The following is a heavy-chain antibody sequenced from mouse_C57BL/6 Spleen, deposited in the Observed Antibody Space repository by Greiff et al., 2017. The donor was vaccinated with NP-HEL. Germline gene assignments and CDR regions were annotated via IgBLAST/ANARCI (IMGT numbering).Heavy chain of an antibody. Sequence: QVQLQQPGAELVRPGSSVKLSCKASGYTFTSYWMHWVKQRPIQGLEWIGNIDPSDSETHYNQKFKDKATLTVDKSSSTAYMQLSSLTSEDSVVYYCAIYGSQAWFAYWGQGTLVTVSA. V-gene: IGHV1-52*01. D-gene: IGHD2-2*01. J-gene: IGHJ3*01. CDR3: AIYGSQAWFAY. CDR2: IDPSDSET. CDR1: GYTFTSYW.